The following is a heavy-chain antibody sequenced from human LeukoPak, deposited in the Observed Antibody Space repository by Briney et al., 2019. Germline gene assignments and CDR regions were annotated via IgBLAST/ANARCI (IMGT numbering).Heavy chain of an antibody. V-gene: IGHV3-9*01. Sequence: QSGGSLRLSCAASGFTLDDYAMHWVRQAPGKGLEWVSGISWNSRSIGYADSVKGRFTISRDNAKNSLYLQMNSLRAEDTAVYYCARGEVIFPHWGQGALVTVSS. CDR1: GFTLDDYA. D-gene: IGHD2-15*01. CDR2: ISWNSRSI. CDR3: ARGEVIFPH. J-gene: IGHJ4*02.